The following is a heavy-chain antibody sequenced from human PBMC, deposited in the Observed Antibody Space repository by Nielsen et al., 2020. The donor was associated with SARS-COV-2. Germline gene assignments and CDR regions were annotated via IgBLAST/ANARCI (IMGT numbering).Heavy chain of an antibody. J-gene: IGHJ4*02. CDR1: GFTFSDYS. D-gene: IGHD6-19*01. V-gene: IGHV3-30*04. CDR3: ARDNKYGSGWLPLGY. CDR2: ISHDGINK. Sequence: GESLKISCAASGFTFSDYSMHWVRQAPGKGLEWLAVISHDGINKHDADSVKGRFTVSRDNSKNTLYLQMNNVRVEDTAVYYCARDNKYGSGWLPLGYWGQGTLVTVSS.